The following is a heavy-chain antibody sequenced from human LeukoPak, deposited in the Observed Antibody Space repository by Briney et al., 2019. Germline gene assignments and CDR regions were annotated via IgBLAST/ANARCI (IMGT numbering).Heavy chain of an antibody. J-gene: IGHJ4*02. D-gene: IGHD2-21*02. Sequence: GGSLRLSCVASGFTVSNKYMSWVRQAPGKGLEWVSVLYNAGSTYYADSVKGRFTISRDNSKNTLYLQMNSLRAEDTAVYYCAKASRVLVVTAMVYWGQGTLVTVSS. CDR3: AKASRVLVVTAMVY. CDR2: LYNAGST. V-gene: IGHV3-53*01. CDR1: GFTVSNKY.